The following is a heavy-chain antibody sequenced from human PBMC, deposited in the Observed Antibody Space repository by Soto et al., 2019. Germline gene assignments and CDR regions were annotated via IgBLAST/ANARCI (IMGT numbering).Heavy chain of an antibody. Sequence: GESLQISYRGSGYSFTSYWMHWVRQAPGQGLEWIGIINPSGGSTSYAQKFQGRVTMTRDTSTSTVYMELSSLRSEDTAVYYCARDLAFKVVDTDYYYYYYMDVWGKGTTVTVSS. CDR2: INPSGGST. V-gene: IGHV1-46*03. D-gene: IGHD5-18*01. J-gene: IGHJ6*03. CDR1: GYSFTSYW. CDR3: ARDLAFKVVDTDYYYYYYMDV.